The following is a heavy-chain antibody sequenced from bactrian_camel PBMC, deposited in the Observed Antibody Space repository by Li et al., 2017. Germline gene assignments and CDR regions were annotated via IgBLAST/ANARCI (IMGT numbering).Heavy chain of an antibody. J-gene: IGHJ6*01. V-gene: IGHV3S31*01. Sequence: VQLVESGGGSVRAGWSLRLSCAASGSTTFGSYAMSWVRQAPGKGLEWISVIHRGGTITYYADSGKGRFTISRANAKNTLYLQMNSLKPEDTAMYYCAARAFPSLTVLITTTRTPLGFWGQGTQVTVS. CDR3: AARAFPSLTVLITTTRTPLGF. CDR2: IHRGGTIT. CDR1: GSTTFGSYA. D-gene: IGHD2*01.